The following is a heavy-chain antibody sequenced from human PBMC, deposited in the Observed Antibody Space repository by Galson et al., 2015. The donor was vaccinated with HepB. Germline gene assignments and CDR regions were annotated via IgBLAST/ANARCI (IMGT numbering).Heavy chain of an antibody. CDR1: GYTFTGYY. V-gene: IGHV1-2*04. Sequence: SVKVSCKASGYTFTGYYMHWVRQAPGQGLEWMGWINPNSGGTNYAQKFQGWVTMTRDTSISTAYMELSRLRSDDTAVYYCARSIFRGVRNRGGSYYYGMDVWGQGTTVTVSS. J-gene: IGHJ6*02. CDR3: ARSIFRGVRNRGGSYYYGMDV. CDR2: INPNSGGT. D-gene: IGHD3-10*01.